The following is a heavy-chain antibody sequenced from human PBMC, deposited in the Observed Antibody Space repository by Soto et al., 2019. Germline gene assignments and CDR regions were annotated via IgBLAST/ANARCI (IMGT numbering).Heavy chain of an antibody. D-gene: IGHD3-22*01. J-gene: IGHJ3*02. Sequence: QITLKESGPTLVKPTQTLTLTCTLSGFSLSTSGVSVGWIRQPPGEALEWLALMYWNDDKRYSPSLKSRLTINKDTSKNQVVLTVTNMGPADTATYYCAHRYYYDSRGYRLDAFEIWGQGTMVTVSS. V-gene: IGHV2-5*01. CDR2: MYWNDDK. CDR1: GFSLSTSGVS. CDR3: AHRYYYDSRGYRLDAFEI.